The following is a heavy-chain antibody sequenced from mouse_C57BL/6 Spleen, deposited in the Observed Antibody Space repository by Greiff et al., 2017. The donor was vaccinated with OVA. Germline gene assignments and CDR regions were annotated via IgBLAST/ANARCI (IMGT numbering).Heavy chain of an antibody. CDR1: GYTFTSYW. D-gene: IGHD2-1*01. J-gene: IGHJ4*01. Sequence: QVQLQQPGTELVKPRASVKLSCKASGYTFTSYWMHWVKQRPGQGLEWIGNINPSNGGTNYNEKFKGKATLTVDKSSSTAYMQLSSLTSEDSAVYYWARSGNYGVHYAMDYWGQGTSVTVSS. V-gene: IGHV1-53*01. CDR3: ARSGNYGVHYAMDY. CDR2: INPSNGGT.